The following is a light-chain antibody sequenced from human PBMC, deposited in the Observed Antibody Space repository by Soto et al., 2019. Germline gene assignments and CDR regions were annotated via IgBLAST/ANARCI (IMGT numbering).Light chain of an antibody. CDR2: SAS. CDR1: QPINDY. Sequence: DIHMTQSPSSLSASVGDRVAITCRASQPINDYLNWYRQAPGKAPTLLIYSASSLRSGVPSRFSGRGYGTNFTLTISSLQPEDVATYYCQKYNSAPLTFGQGTKVDIK. J-gene: IGKJ1*01. CDR3: QKYNSAPLT. V-gene: IGKV1-39*01.